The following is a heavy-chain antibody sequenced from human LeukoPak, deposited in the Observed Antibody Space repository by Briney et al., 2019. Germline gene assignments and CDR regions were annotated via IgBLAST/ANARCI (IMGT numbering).Heavy chain of an antibody. Sequence: SETLSLTCTVSGGSISSYYWSWIRQPPGKGLEWIGYIYYSGSTNYNPSLKSRVTISVDTSKNQFSLKLSSVTAADTAVYYCARHGARGYNYGGRDAFDIWGQGTMVTVSS. V-gene: IGHV4-59*08. D-gene: IGHD5-18*01. J-gene: IGHJ3*02. CDR2: IYYSGST. CDR3: ARHGARGYNYGGRDAFDI. CDR1: GGSISSYY.